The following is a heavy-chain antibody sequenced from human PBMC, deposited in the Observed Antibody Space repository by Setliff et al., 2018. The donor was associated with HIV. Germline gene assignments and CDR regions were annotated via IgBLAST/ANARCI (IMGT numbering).Heavy chain of an antibody. CDR3: ARPLPIGGYCSSTSCQGAFDF. J-gene: IGHJ3*01. CDR1: GYTFTSYD. V-gene: IGHV1-8*02. CDR2: MNPNSGNT. D-gene: IGHD2-2*01. Sequence: GASVKVSCKASGYTFTSYDINWVRQATGQGLEWMGWMNPNSGNTGYAQKFQGRVTMTRNTSISTAYMELSSLRSEDTAMYYCARPLPIGGYCSSTSCQGAFDFWGQGTMVTVSS.